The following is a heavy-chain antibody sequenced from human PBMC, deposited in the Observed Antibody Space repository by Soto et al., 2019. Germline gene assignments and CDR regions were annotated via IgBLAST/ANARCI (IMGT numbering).Heavy chain of an antibody. V-gene: IGHV3-33*01. CDR3: ARDLVNLVVAPADRTVYY. CDR2: IWYDGSNK. Sequence: GGSLRLSCAASGFTFSSYGMHWVRRAPGKGLEGVAVIWYDGSNKYYADSVKGRFTISRDNSKNTLYLQMNSLRAEDTAVYYCARDLVNLVVAPADRTVYYWGQGTLVTVSS. D-gene: IGHD2-2*01. CDR1: GFTFSSYG. J-gene: IGHJ4*02.